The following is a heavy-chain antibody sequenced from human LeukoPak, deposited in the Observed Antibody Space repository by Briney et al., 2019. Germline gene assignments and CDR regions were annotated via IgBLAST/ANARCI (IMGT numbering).Heavy chain of an antibody. Sequence: ASVKVSCKASGYTFTSYAMHWVRQAPGQRLEWMGWINAGNGNTKYSQKFQGRVTITRDTSASTAYMELSSLRSEDTAVYYCARDHVVDYCSGGSCFYWFDPWGQGPRSPSPQ. V-gene: IGHV1-3*01. CDR2: INAGNGNT. CDR1: GYTFTSYA. D-gene: IGHD2-15*01. CDR3: ARDHVVDYCSGGSCFYWFDP. J-gene: IGHJ5*02.